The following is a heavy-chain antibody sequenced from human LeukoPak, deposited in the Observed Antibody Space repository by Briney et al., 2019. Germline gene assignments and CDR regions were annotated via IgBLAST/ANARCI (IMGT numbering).Heavy chain of an antibody. Sequence: ASVKVSCKASGYTFTSYGISWVRQAPGQGLEWMGWISAYNGNTNYAQKLQGRVTMTTDTSKSTAYMELRSLRSDDTAVYYCAREPMVRGVMLRAFDIWGQGTMVTVSS. CDR2: ISAYNGNT. CDR3: AREPMVRGVMLRAFDI. D-gene: IGHD3-10*01. V-gene: IGHV1-18*01. CDR1: GYTFTSYG. J-gene: IGHJ3*02.